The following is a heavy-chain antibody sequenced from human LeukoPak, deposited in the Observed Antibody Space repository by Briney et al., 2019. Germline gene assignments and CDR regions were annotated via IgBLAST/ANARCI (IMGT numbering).Heavy chain of an antibody. J-gene: IGHJ6*03. CDR1: GGTFSSYA. D-gene: IGHD3-22*01. CDR2: IIPIFGTA. CDR3: ASNLYDSSGYYGVDYYYYYYMDV. V-gene: IGHV1-69*05. Sequence: GASVKVSCKASGGTFSSYAISWVRQAPGQGLEWMGGIIPIFGTANYAQKFQGRVTITTDESTSTAYMELSSLRSEDTAVYYCASNLYDSSGYYGVDYYYYYYMDVWGKGTTVTVSS.